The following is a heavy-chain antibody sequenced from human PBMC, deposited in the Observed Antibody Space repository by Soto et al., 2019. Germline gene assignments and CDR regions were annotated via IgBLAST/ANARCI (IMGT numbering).Heavy chain of an antibody. V-gene: IGHV3-23*01. CDR1: GFTFSSYA. J-gene: IGHJ4*02. CDR2: ISGSGGST. D-gene: IGHD3-10*01. Sequence: GGSLRLSCAASGFTFSSYAMSWVRQAPGKGLEWVSAISGSGGSTYYADSVKGRFTISRDNSKNTLYLQMNSLRAEDTAVYYCAKDGGEVGAEDYGSGSYYFDYWGQGTLVTVSS. CDR3: AKDGGEVGAEDYGSGSYYFDY.